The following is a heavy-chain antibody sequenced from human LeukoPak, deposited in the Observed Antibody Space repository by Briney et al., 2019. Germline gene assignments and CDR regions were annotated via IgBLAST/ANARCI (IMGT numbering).Heavy chain of an antibody. V-gene: IGHV3-53*01. Sequence: GGSLRLSCAASGFTVSSNYMSWVRQAPGKGLEWGSVIYSGGSTYYADSVKGRFTISRDNSKNTLYLQMNSLRAEDTAVYYCARDSDSSGYSPFDIWGQGTMVTVSS. CDR3: ARDSDSSGYSPFDI. CDR2: IYSGGST. J-gene: IGHJ3*02. D-gene: IGHD3-22*01. CDR1: GFTVSSNY.